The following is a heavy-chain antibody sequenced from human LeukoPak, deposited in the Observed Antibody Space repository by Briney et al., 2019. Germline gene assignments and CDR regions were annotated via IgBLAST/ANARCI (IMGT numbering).Heavy chain of an antibody. CDR3: VRSFTMARGPPLADF. Sequence: GGSLRLSCAASGFNFGSNSMNWVRQAPGKELEWVSCISSSTSYIYYADSVKGRFTISRDNAKNSLFLQMNSLRAEDTAVYYCVRSFTMARGPPLADFWGQGTLVTVSS. CDR1: GFNFGSNS. V-gene: IGHV3-21*01. D-gene: IGHD3-10*01. CDR2: ISSSTSYI. J-gene: IGHJ4*02.